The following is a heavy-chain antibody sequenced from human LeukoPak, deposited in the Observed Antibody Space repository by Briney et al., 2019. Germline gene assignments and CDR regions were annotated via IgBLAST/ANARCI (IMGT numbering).Heavy chain of an antibody. J-gene: IGHJ4*02. D-gene: IGHD4-17*01. V-gene: IGHV3-74*01. CDR1: GFTLSSYW. Sequence: GGSLRLSCAAPGFTLSSYWMHWVRQVPGKGLVWVSRISSDGSSTSYADSVKGRFTISRDNAKNTLYLQINSLSAEDTAVYYCARARLGYGDTVDYWGQGTLVTVSS. CDR2: ISSDGSST. CDR3: ARARLGYGDTVDY.